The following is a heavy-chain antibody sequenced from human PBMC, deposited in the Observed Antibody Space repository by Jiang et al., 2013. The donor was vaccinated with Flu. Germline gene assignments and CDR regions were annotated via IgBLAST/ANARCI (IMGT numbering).Heavy chain of an antibody. J-gene: IGHJ4*02. CDR1: GGSISSYY. D-gene: IGHD5-18*01. CDR2: IYYSGST. Sequence: GSGLVKPSETLSLTCTVSGGSISSYYWSWIRQPPGKGLEWIGYIYYSGSTNYNPSLKSRVTISVDTSKNQFSLKLSSVTAADTAVYYCARRLLIQDTAMPTGYFDYWGQGTLVTVSS. CDR3: ARRLLIQDTAMPTGYFDY. V-gene: IGHV4-59*08.